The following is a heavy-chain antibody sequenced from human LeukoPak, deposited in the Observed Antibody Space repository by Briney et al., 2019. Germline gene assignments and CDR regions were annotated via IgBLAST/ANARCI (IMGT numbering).Heavy chain of an antibody. Sequence: ASVTVSCKASGYTFTSYGISWVRQAPGQGLEWMGWISAYNGNTNYAQKLQGRVTMTTDTSTSTAYMELRSLRSDDTAVYYCARDSPKAYYYGMDVWGQGTTVTVSS. V-gene: IGHV1-18*01. CDR3: ARDSPKAYYYGMDV. J-gene: IGHJ6*02. CDR2: ISAYNGNT. CDR1: GYTFTSYG.